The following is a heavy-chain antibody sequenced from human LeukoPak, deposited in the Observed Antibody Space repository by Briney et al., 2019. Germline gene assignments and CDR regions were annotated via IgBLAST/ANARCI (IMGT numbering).Heavy chain of an antibody. Sequence: AGGSLRLSCAASGFTFSSYSMSWVRPAPGKGLEWVSFISSISTTIYYADSLRGRFTVSRDNAKNSLYLQMDSLRDEDTAVYFCARDGRPFDYWGQGTLVTVSS. CDR1: GFTFSSYS. J-gene: IGHJ4*02. CDR2: ISSISTTI. V-gene: IGHV3-48*02. CDR3: ARDGRPFDY.